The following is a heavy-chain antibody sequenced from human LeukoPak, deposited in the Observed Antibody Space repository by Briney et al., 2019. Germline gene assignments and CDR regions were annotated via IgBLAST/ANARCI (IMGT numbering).Heavy chain of an antibody. D-gene: IGHD6-19*01. Sequence: ASVKVSCKASGYTFTGYYMHWVRQAPGQGLEWMGWINAGNGNTKYSQKFQGRVTITRDTSASTAYMELSSLRSEDTAVYYCARVLSGGWYRGWFDPWGQGPLVTVSS. CDR2: INAGNGNT. CDR3: ARVLSGGWYRGWFDP. V-gene: IGHV1-3*01. J-gene: IGHJ5*02. CDR1: GYTFTGYY.